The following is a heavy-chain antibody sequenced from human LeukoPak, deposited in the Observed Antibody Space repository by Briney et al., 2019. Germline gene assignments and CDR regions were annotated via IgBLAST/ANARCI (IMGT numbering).Heavy chain of an antibody. CDR3: ARSYGSYSAGYYYYGMDV. D-gene: IGHD1-26*01. J-gene: IGHJ6*02. CDR1: GGSVSSYY. Sequence: SETLSLTCSVSGGSVSSYYWSWIRQPAGKGLEWIGRLYTSGNSNYNPSLKSRVTMSVDTSKNQFSLKLSSVTAADTAVYYCARSYGSYSAGYYYYGMDVWGQGTTVTVSS. CDR2: LYTSGNS. V-gene: IGHV4-4*07.